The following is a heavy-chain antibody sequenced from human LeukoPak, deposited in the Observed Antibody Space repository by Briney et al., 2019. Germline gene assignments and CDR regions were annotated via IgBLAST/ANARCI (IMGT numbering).Heavy chain of an antibody. D-gene: IGHD3-22*01. V-gene: IGHV4-61*09. J-gene: IGHJ1*01. CDR3: ARGYYDRSGYYEASQH. Sequence: KPSQTLSLTCTVSGDSISSGSYYWSWIRQPAGKGLEWIGHIYRSGSTNYNASLKSRVTISVDTSKNQFSLKLSSVTAADTAVYYCARGYYDRSGYYEASQHWGKGTLVTVAS. CDR1: GDSISSGSYY. CDR2: IYRSGST.